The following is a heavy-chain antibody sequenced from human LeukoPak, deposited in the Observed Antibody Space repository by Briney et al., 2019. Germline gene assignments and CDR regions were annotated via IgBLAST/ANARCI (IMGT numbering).Heavy chain of an antibody. J-gene: IGHJ6*02. CDR1: GFSVSNSG. Sequence: GGSLRLSCASGFSVSNSGMHWVRQAPGKGLEWVAFIKDDGSGTHYADSVKGRFTISRDNSKNTLYLQMNSLRAEDTAVYYCAKGTTVTGYYGMDVWGQGTTVTVSS. CDR3: AKGTTVTGYYGMDV. CDR2: IKDDGSGT. V-gene: IGHV3-30*02. D-gene: IGHD4-17*01.